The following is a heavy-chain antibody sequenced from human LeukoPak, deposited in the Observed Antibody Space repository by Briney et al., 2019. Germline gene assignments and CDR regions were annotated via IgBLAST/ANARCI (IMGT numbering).Heavy chain of an antibody. CDR1: GFTFSSYA. CDR2: ISDSGGKT. CDR3: ARESPIAVAGN. J-gene: IGHJ4*02. Sequence: PGGSLRLSCAASGFTFSSYAMSWVRRAPGKGLEWASAISDSGGKTYYADSVKGRFTISRDNSKSTLYLQMNSLRAEDTALYYCARESPIAVAGNWGQGTLVTVSS. D-gene: IGHD6-19*01. V-gene: IGHV3-23*01.